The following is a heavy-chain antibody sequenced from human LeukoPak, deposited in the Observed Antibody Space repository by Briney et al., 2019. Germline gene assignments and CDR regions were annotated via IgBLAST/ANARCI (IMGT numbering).Heavy chain of an antibody. D-gene: IGHD3-3*01. CDR2: ISGNGITI. CDR3: ARYYDFWSASRIAFDI. J-gene: IGHJ3*02. Sequence: GGSLRLSCAASGFTFSSYAMSWVRQAPGKGLEWVSYISGNGITIYYADSVKGRFTISRDNAKNSLYLQMNSLRAEDTAVYYCARYYDFWSASRIAFDIWGQGTMVTVSS. CDR1: GFTFSSYA. V-gene: IGHV3-48*04.